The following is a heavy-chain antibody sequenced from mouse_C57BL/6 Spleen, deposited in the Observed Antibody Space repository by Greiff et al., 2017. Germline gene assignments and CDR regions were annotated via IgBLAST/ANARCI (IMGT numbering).Heavy chain of an antibody. CDR3: ARPSSGYWFAY. CDR1: GYAFSSSW. CDR2: IYPGDGDT. Sequence: VKLMESGPELVKPGASVKISCKASGYAFSSSWMNWVKQRPGKGLEWIGRIYPGDGDTNYNGKFKGKATLTADKSSSTAYMQLSSLTSEDSAVYFCARPSSGYWFAYWGQGTLVTVSA. J-gene: IGHJ3*01. V-gene: IGHV1-82*01. D-gene: IGHD3-2*02.